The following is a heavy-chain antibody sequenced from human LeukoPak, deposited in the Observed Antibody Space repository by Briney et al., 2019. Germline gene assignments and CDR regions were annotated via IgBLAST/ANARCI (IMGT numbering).Heavy chain of an antibody. CDR2: IYYSGST. D-gene: IGHD6-19*01. V-gene: IGHV4-39*01. CDR3: ARHHPPSSGWYEGPGWFDP. Sequence: SETLSLTCTVSGGSISSSSYYWGWIRQPPGKGLEWIGSIYYSGSTYYNPSLKSRVTISVDTSKNQFPLKLSSVTAADTAVYYCARHHPPSSGWYEGPGWFDPWGQGTLVTVSS. CDR1: GGSISSSSYY. J-gene: IGHJ5*02.